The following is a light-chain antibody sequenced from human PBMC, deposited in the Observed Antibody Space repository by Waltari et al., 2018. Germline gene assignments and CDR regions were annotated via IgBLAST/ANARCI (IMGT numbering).Light chain of an antibody. J-gene: IGKJ1*01. Sequence: EIVLTQSPGTLSLSPGERATLSCRASQSVNSSYLAWYQQKPGQAPRLLIYGASSRAIGIPDRFSGSASGTDFTLTISRLEPEDFAVYYCQQYGSSPKTFGQGTKVEIK. V-gene: IGKV3-20*01. CDR1: QSVNSSY. CDR3: QQYGSSPKT. CDR2: GAS.